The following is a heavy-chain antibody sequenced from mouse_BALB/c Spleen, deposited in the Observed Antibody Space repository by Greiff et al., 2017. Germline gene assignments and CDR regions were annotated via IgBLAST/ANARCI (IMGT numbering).Heavy chain of an antibody. Sequence: VQLQQSGAELVKPGASVKLSCTASGYTFTSYYMYWVKQRPGQGLEWIGEINPSNGGTNFNEKFKSKATLTVDKSSSTAYMQLSSLTSEDSAVYYCTRNYYGSSSWFAYWGQGTLVTVSA. CDR2: INPSNGGT. CDR1: GYTFTSYY. CDR3: TRNYYGSSSWFAY. J-gene: IGHJ3*01. V-gene: IGHV1S81*02. D-gene: IGHD1-1*01.